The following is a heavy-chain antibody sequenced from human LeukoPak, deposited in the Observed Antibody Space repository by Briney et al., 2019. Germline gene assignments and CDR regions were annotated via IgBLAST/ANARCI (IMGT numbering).Heavy chain of an antibody. V-gene: IGHV4-59*01. J-gene: IGHJ4*02. CDR3: ARGLLYSSSSSDY. CDR2: IYYSGST. D-gene: IGHD6-6*01. Sequence: PSETLSLTCTVSGGSISSYYWSWIRQPPGKGLEWIGYIYYSGSTNYNPSLKSRVTISVDTSKNQFSLKLSSVTAADTAVYYCARGLLYSSSSSDYWGQGTLVTVS. CDR1: GGSISSYY.